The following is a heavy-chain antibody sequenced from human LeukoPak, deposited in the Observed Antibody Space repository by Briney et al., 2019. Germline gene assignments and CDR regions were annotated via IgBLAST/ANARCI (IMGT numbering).Heavy chain of an antibody. Sequence: PGESLRLSCAASGFTVSSKYMNWVRQAPGKGLEWVSVIESGGSTYYADSVKGRFTVSRDNFQNTLYLQMNSLRAEDTAVYYCANPLWDAFDIWGQGTMVTVSS. CDR3: ANPLWDAFDI. J-gene: IGHJ3*02. V-gene: IGHV3-53*05. CDR1: GFTVSSKY. CDR2: IESGGST.